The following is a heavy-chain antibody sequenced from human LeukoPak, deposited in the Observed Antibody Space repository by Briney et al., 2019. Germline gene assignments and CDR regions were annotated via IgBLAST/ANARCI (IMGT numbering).Heavy chain of an antibody. CDR3: ATSPSDYYASSGYST. D-gene: IGHD3-22*01. V-gene: IGHV1-69-2*01. CDR1: GYTFTDYY. CDR2: VDPEDGET. Sequence: ASVKISCKVSGYTFTDYYMHWVQQAPGKGLEWMGLVDPEDGETIYAEKFQGRVTITADTSTDTAYMELSSLRSEDTAVYYCATSPSDYYASSGYSTWGQGTLVTVSS. J-gene: IGHJ5*02.